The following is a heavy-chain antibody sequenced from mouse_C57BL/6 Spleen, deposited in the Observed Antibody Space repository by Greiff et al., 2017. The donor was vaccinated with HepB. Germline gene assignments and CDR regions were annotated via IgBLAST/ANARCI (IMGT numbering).Heavy chain of an antibody. CDR2: IDPETGGT. CDR1: GYTFTDYE. CDR3: TREGTFDY. D-gene: IGHD2-14*01. V-gene: IGHV1-15*01. J-gene: IGHJ2*01. Sequence: LVESGAELVRPGASVTLSCKASGYTFTDYEMHWVKQTPVHGLEWIGAIDPETGGTAYNQKFKGKAILTADKSSSTAYMELRSLTSEDSAVYYCTREGTFDYWGQGTTLTVSS.